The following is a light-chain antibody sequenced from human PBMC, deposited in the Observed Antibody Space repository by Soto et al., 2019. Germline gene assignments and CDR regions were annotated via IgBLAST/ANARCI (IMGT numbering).Light chain of an antibody. CDR3: QQYNSYT. CDR2: KAS. J-gene: IGKJ4*01. CDR1: QSIDGW. Sequence: DIQMTQSPSTLSASVGDRVTITCRASQSIDGWLAWYQQKPGQAPNLLIYKASSLESGVPSRFSGSGFGTEFTLTISSLQPDDFETYYCQQYNSYTFGGGTKVEIK. V-gene: IGKV1-5*03.